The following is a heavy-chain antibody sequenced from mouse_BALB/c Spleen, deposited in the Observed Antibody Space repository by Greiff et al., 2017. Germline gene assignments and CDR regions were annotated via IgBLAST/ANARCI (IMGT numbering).Heavy chain of an antibody. V-gene: IGHV8-8*01. CDR3: ARIAGHITTVVATDFDY. J-gene: IGHJ2*01. CDR1: GFSLSTSGMG. CDR2: IWWDDDK. D-gene: IGHD1-1*01. Sequence: QVTLKVCGPGILQPSQTLSLTCSFSGFSLSTSGMGVGWIRQPSGKGLEWLAHIWWDDDKRYNPALKSRLTISKDTSSNQVFLKIASVDTADTATYYCARIAGHITTVVATDFDYWGQGTTLTVSS.